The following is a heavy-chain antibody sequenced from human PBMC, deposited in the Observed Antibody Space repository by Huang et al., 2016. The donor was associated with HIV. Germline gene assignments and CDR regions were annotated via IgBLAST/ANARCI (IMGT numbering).Heavy chain of an antibody. V-gene: IGHV3-7*03. J-gene: IGHJ6*02. CDR1: TFTFGAYW. CDR2: IRQDESEK. Sequence: VESGGRLVQPGGSIRLSCVGSTFTFGAYWMSWVRQTPGKGLEWVANIRQDESEKYYVDSVKGRFNISRNNAKKVLCLEMNNVTVEDTATYYCATKTGAMDIWGQGTTVTVS. D-gene: IGHD1-7*01. CDR3: ATKTGAMDI.